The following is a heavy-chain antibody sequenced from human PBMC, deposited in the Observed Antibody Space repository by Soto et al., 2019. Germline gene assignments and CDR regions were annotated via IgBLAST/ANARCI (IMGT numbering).Heavy chain of an antibody. CDR2: INHSGST. CDR3: ARGQYCSGGSCYRYYFDY. V-gene: IGHV4-34*01. Sequence: QVQLQQWGAGLLKPSETLSLTCAVYGGSFSGYYWSWIRQPPGKGLEWIGEINHSGSTNYNPSLKSRVTISVDTSKNQFSLKLSSVTAADTAVYYCARGQYCSGGSCYRYYFDYWGQGTLVTVSP. J-gene: IGHJ4*02. CDR1: GGSFSGYY. D-gene: IGHD2-15*01.